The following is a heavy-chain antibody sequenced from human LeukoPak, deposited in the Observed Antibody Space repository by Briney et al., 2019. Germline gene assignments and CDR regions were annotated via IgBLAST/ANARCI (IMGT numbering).Heavy chain of an antibody. D-gene: IGHD3-10*01. J-gene: IGHJ4*02. CDR2: ISGSGGST. V-gene: IGHV3-23*01. Sequence: GGSLRHSCAASGFTFSSYAMSWVRQAPGKGLEWVSAISGSGGSTYYADSVKGRFTISRDNSKNTLYLQMNSLRAEDTAVYYCASRGPRAGVYFDYWGQGTLVTVSS. CDR3: ASRGPRAGVYFDY. CDR1: GFTFSSYA.